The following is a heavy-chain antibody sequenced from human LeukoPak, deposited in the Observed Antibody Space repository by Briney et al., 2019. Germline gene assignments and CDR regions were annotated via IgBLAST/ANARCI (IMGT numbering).Heavy chain of an antibody. CDR3: ARGGYYGDYGY. D-gene: IGHD4-17*01. CDR1: GGSLSDYY. CDR2: INHSGST. Sequence: SETLSLTCAVYGGSLSDYYWSWIRQPPGRGLEWIGEINHSGSTNYNPSLKSRVTISVDTSKNQFSLKLSSVTAADTAVYYCARGGYYGDYGYWGQGTLVTVSS. V-gene: IGHV4-34*01. J-gene: IGHJ4*02.